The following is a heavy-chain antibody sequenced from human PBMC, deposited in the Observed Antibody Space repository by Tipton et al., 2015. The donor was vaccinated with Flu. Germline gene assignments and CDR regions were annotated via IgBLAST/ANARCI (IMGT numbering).Heavy chain of an antibody. Sequence: QVQLVQSGAEVKKPGSSVKVSCQTTGGTVNTFGITWVRQAPGQGLEWMGGIIPIYGPPNYAQNFQDRITMSADDSKGTAYMELSSLRPEDTAMYYCVRERGGITMAVPAIKGGWFDSWGQGTLVTVSS. D-gene: IGHD3-10*01. CDR2: IIPIYGPP. CDR3: VRERGGITMAVPAIKGGWFDS. J-gene: IGHJ5*01. CDR1: GGTVNTFG. V-gene: IGHV1-69*01.